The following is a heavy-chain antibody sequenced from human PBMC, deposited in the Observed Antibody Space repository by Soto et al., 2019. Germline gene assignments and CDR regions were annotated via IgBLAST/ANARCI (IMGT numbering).Heavy chain of an antibody. D-gene: IGHD3-3*01. CDR3: AGENRKWPITIFGVVMGSGLWFDP. V-gene: IGHV1-3*01. J-gene: IGHJ5*02. CDR2: INAGNGNT. Sequence: ASVKVSCKASGYTFTSYAMHWVRQAPGQRLEWMGWINAGNGNTKYSQKFQGRVTITRDTSASTAYMELSSLRSEDTAVYYCAGENRKWPITIFGVVMGSGLWFDPWGQGTLVTVSS. CDR1: GYTFTSYA.